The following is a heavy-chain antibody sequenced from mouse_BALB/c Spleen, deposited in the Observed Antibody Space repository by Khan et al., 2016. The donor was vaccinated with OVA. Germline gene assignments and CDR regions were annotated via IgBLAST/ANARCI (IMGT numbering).Heavy chain of an antibody. Sequence: DLVNPGASVKLSCKASGYTFTSYWINWIKQRPGQGLEWIGRIAPGSGSTDYNEMFKGKATLTVDTSSSTVYIQLSSLSSEDSAVYFCARENYYGSSCYAMDYWGQGTSVTVSS. CDR3: ARENYYGSSCYAMDY. D-gene: IGHD1-1*01. V-gene: IGHV1S41*01. CDR2: IAPGSGST. J-gene: IGHJ4*01. CDR1: GYTFTSYW.